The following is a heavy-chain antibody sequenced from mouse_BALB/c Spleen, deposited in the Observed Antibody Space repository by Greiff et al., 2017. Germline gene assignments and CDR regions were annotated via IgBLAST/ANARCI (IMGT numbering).Heavy chain of an antibody. V-gene: IGHV1S81*02. J-gene: IGHJ4*01. CDR3: TRSNGYDGDYAMDY. CDR2: INPSNGGT. Sequence: QVQLQQSGAELVKPGASVKLSCKASGYTFTSYYMYWVKQRPGQGLEWIGEINPSNGGTNFNEKFKSKATLTVDKSSSTAYMQLSSLTSEDSAVYYCTRSNGYDGDYAMDYWGQGTSVTVSS. CDR1: GYTFTSYY. D-gene: IGHD2-2*01.